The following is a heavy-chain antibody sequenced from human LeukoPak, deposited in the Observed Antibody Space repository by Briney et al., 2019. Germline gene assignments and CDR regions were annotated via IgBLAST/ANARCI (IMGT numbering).Heavy chain of an antibody. V-gene: IGHV3-74*01. D-gene: IGHD3-22*01. CDR2: IKSDGSST. J-gene: IGHJ4*02. CDR3: VRDHYYYDSSGYFHY. Sequence: GGSLRLSCAASGFTFSSYGMSWVRQAPGKGLVWVSRIKSDGSSTSYADSVQGRFTISRDDAKNTLYLQINSLRAEDTAVYYCVRDHYYYDSSGYFHYWGQGTLVTVSS. CDR1: GFTFSSYG.